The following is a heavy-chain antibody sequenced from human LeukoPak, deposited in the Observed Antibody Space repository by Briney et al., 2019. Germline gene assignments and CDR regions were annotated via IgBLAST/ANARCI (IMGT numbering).Heavy chain of an antibody. D-gene: IGHD2-2*01. CDR1: GYSFTSYW. V-gene: IGHV5-51*01. CDR2: IYPGDSDT. Sequence: GESLKISCKGSGYSFTSYWIGWVRQMPGKGLEWMGIIYPGDSDTRYSPSFQGLVTISADRSISTAYLQWSSLKASDTAMYYCARHEGYCSSTSCYYYYYGMDVWGQGTTVTVSS. J-gene: IGHJ6*02. CDR3: ARHEGYCSSTSCYYYYYGMDV.